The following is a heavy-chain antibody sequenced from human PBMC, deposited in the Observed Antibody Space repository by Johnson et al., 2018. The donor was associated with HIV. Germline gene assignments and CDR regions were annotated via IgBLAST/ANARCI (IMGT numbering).Heavy chain of an antibody. CDR2: IRYDGSNK. D-gene: IGHD1-1*01. J-gene: IGHJ3*02. CDR3: ARGMGLQLGNALDI. Sequence: VQLVESGGGLVQPGGSLRLSCAASGFTFSSYGMHWVRQAPGKGLEWVAFIRYDGSNKYYADSVKAPFTISRDNSKNTLYLQMNSLGTDDTAVYYCARGMGLQLGNALDIWGQGTMVTVSS. CDR1: GFTFSSYG. V-gene: IGHV3-30*02.